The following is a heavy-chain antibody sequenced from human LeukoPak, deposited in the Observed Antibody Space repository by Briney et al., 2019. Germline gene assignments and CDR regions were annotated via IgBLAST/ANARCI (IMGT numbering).Heavy chain of an antibody. Sequence: SETLSLTCTVSGGSISSYYWSWIRQPPGKGLEWIGYIYYSGSTNYNPPLKSRVTISVDTSKNQFSLKLSSVTAADTAVYYCARVGLSESGSYYDYWGQGTLVTVSS. CDR3: ARVGLSESGSYYDY. J-gene: IGHJ4*02. V-gene: IGHV4-59*01. D-gene: IGHD1-26*01. CDR1: GGSISSYY. CDR2: IYYSGST.